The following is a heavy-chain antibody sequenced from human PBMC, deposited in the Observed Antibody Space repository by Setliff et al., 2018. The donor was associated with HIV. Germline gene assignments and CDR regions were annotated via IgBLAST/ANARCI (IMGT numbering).Heavy chain of an antibody. V-gene: IGHV1-3*01. CDR1: GYTFTSYA. J-gene: IGHJ6*03. CDR2: INADNGNT. CDR3: ARGEKRFLEWLPLDYYYYYYMDV. Sequence: ASVKVSCKASGYTFTSYAMHWVRQAPGQRLEWMGWINADNGNTKYSQKFQGRVTITADESTSTAYMELSSLRSEDTAVYYCARGEKRFLEWLPLDYYYYYYMDVWGKGITVTVSS. D-gene: IGHD3-3*01.